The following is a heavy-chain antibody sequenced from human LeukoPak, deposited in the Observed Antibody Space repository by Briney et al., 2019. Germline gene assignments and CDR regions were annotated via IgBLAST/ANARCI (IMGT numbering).Heavy chain of an antibody. CDR3: AKDGPLLWFGPTDA. CDR2: VSSTGSGT. V-gene: IGHV3-23*01. D-gene: IGHD3-10*01. CDR1: GFTFSSYA. Sequence: PGGSLRLSCAASGFTFSSYAMSWVRQAPGKGLEWVAAVSSTGSGTYYPDSLKGRFIISRDNSQNTVFLQMSSLRPEDTAFYFCAKDGPLLWFGPTDAWGQGILVTVSS. J-gene: IGHJ5*02.